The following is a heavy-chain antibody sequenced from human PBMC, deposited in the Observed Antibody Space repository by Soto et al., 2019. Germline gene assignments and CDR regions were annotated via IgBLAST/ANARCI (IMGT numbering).Heavy chain of an antibody. V-gene: IGHV3-33*01. CDR3: ARSMSTGTNPYFDY. CDR2: IWYDGTNK. D-gene: IGHD3-9*01. J-gene: IGHJ4*02. Sequence: PGGSLRLSCAASGFAFSSCTIHWVRQAPGKWLEWVAVIWYDGTNKYYAESVKGRFTISRDNSKNTLYLQMNSLRAEDTAVYYCARSMSTGTNPYFDYWGQGTLVTVSS. CDR1: GFAFSSCT.